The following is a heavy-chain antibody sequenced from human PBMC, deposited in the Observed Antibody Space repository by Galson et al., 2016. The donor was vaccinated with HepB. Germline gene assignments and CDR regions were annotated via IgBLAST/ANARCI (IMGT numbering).Heavy chain of an antibody. Sequence: SLRLSCATSGFNFSSYWMSWVRQAPGKGLEWVANIKEDGSDMFRVESVRGRFIISRDNTKNSLHLRMDSLRVDDTAVYYCARFVEPDSSFDFRGQGTLVTVSS. CDR2: IKEDGSDM. D-gene: IGHD6-6*01. V-gene: IGHV3-7*01. CDR1: GFNFSSYW. CDR3: ARFVEPDSSFDF. J-gene: IGHJ4*02.